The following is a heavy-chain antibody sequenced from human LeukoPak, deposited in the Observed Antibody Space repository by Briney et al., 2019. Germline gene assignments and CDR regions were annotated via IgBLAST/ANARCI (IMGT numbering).Heavy chain of an antibody. Sequence: SVNVSCKASGGTFSSYAISWVRQAPGQGLEWMGGIIPIFGTANYAQKFQGRVTITADKSTSTAYMELSSLRSEDTAVYYCARGAEDIVVVPAASNWFDPWGQGTLVTVSS. CDR1: GGTFSSYA. CDR2: IIPIFGTA. D-gene: IGHD2-2*01. V-gene: IGHV1-69*06. CDR3: ARGAEDIVVVPAASNWFDP. J-gene: IGHJ5*02.